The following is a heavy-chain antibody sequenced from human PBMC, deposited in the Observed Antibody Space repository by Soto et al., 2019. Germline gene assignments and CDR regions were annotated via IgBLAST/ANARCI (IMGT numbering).Heavy chain of an antibody. CDR2: ISTYNGNT. CDR3: ASTIRGTHLDY. D-gene: IGHD3-10*01. CDR1: GYTFTTYG. Sequence: QVLLVQSGAEVKRPGASVQVSCKASGYTFTTYGISWVRQAPGQGLEWMGWISTYNGNTNYAQKFQGRVTMTTDTSTTTAYMDVRSLRSDDTAVYYCASTIRGTHLDYWGQGTLVTVSS. J-gene: IGHJ4*02. V-gene: IGHV1-18*01.